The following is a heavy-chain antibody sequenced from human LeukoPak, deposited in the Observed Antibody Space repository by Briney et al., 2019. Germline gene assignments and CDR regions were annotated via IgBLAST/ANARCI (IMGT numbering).Heavy chain of an antibody. CDR3: ARDDSYGSVVGMDV. CDR2: ISYSGST. J-gene: IGHJ6*02. D-gene: IGHD3-10*01. Sequence: SETLSLTCIVSGGSISGYYWSWIRQPPGKGLEWIGYISYSGSTNYNPSLKSRVTISLDTSKNQFSLKLSSVTAADTAVYYCARDDSYGSVVGMDVWGQGTTVTVSS. V-gene: IGHV4-59*01. CDR1: GGSISGYY.